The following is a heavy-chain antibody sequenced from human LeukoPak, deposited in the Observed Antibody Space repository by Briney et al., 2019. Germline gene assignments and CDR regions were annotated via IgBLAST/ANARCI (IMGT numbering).Heavy chain of an antibody. CDR3: ARDRNTGSSYENLFEY. CDR2: IWYDGSNK. Sequence: PGRSLRLSCAASGFTFSSYGMHWVRQAPGKGLEWVAVIWYDGSNKYYADSVKGRFTISRDNSKNTLYLQMNSLRAEDTAVYYCARDRNTGSSYENLFEYWGQRSLVTVSS. D-gene: IGHD1-26*01. V-gene: IGHV3-33*01. J-gene: IGHJ4*02. CDR1: GFTFSSYG.